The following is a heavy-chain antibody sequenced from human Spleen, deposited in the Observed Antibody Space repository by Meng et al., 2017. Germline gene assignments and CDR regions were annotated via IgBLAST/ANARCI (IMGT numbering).Heavy chain of an antibody. Sequence: ASVKVSCKASGYTFTSYGISWVRQAPGQGLEWMGWISAYNGNTNYAQKLQGRVTMTTDTSTSTAYMELRSLRSDDTAMYYCARDRLRVSDWNYVGGFAFDIWGQGTMVTVSS. CDR1: GYTFTSYG. J-gene: IGHJ3*02. D-gene: IGHD1-7*01. CDR2: ISAYNGNT. CDR3: ARDRLRVSDWNYVGGFAFDI. V-gene: IGHV1-18*01.